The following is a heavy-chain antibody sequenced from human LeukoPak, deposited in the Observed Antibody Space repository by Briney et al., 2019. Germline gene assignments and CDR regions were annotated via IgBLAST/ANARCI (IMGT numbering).Heavy chain of an antibody. CDR2: IYYSGST. CDR1: GGSISSYY. Sequence: SETLSLTCTVSGGSISSYYWNWIRQPPGKGLEWIGYIYYSGSTNYNPSLRSRVTISVDTSKNQFSLKLSSVTAAGTAVYYCARDWFPSHWGQGTLVTVSS. D-gene: IGHD3-10*01. CDR3: ARDWFPSH. V-gene: IGHV4-59*01. J-gene: IGHJ4*02.